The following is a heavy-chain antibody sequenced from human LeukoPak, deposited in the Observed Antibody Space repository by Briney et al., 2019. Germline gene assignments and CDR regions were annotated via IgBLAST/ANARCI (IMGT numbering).Heavy chain of an antibody. CDR1: GGSISSGGYS. V-gene: IGHV4-30-2*01. CDR2: IYHSEST. CDR3: AKDGEGYCTATRCSANNWFDP. Sequence: SETLSLTCAVSGGSISSGGYSWNWIRQPPGKGLEWIGYIYHSESTYYNPSLKSRVTMSVDRSKNQFSLQLTSVTAADTAVYYCAKDGEGYCTATRCSANNWFDPWGQGTLVTVSS. J-gene: IGHJ5*02. D-gene: IGHD2-2*01.